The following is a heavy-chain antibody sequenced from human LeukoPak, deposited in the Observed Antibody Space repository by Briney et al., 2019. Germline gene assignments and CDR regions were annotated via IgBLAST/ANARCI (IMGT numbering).Heavy chain of an antibody. Sequence: ASVKVSCKASGYTFTSYAMHWVRQAPGQRLEWMGWISAGNGNTKYSQKFQGGVTTTRDTSASTAYMELSSLRSEDTAVYYCARGETTVTTLTYWGQGTLVTVSS. V-gene: IGHV1-3*01. CDR3: ARGETTVTTLTY. CDR2: ISAGNGNT. J-gene: IGHJ4*02. CDR1: GYTFTSYA. D-gene: IGHD4-17*01.